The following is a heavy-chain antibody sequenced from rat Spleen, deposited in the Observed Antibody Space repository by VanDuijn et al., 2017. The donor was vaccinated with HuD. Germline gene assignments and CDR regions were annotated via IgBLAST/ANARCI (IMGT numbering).Heavy chain of an antibody. V-gene: IGHV5-22*01. Sequence: EVQLVESGGGLVQPGRSMKLSCAASDFTFSHYYMAWVRQGPTKGLEWVASINYDGSSIYYRDSVKGRFTVSRDNAKSSLYLQMNSLRSEDTATYYCARHPTYYGFDGDYFACWGQGTLVTVSS. CDR3: ARHPTYYGFDGDYFAC. CDR1: DFTFSHYY. J-gene: IGHJ3*01. CDR2: INYDGSSI. D-gene: IGHD1-9*01.